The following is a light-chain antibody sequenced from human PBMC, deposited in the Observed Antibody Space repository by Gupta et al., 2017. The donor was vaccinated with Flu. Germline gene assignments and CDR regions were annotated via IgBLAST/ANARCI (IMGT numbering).Light chain of an antibody. CDR3: QQRSNWVT. V-gene: IGKV3-11*01. CDR1: QSVSNY. CDR2: DTF. Sequence: EIVLTQSPATLSLSPGERATLSCRASQSVSNYLAWYQQKPAQAPRLLIYDTFNRATGIPARFSGSGSGTDFTLTISSLEPEDFAIYYCQQRSNWVTFGQGTRLDIK. J-gene: IGKJ5*01.